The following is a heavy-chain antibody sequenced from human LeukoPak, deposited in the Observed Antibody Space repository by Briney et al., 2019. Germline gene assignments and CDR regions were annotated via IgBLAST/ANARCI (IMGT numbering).Heavy chain of an antibody. J-gene: IGHJ1*01. CDR1: GFTFDDYG. V-gene: IGHV3-20*04. CDR3: ASRLPGSSCGVYFQH. CDR2: INWNGGST. Sequence: GGSLRLSCAASGFTFDDYGMSWVRQAPGKGLEWVSGINWNGGSTGYADSVKGRFTISRDNAKNSLYLQMNSLRAEDTALYYCASRLPGSSCGVYFQHWGQGTLVTVSS. D-gene: IGHD6-13*01.